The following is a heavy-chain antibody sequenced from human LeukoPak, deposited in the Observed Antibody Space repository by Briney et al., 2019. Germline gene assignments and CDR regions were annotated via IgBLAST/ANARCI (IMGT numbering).Heavy chain of an antibody. Sequence: SETLSLTCAVYGGSFSGYYWSWIRQPPGKGLEWIGEINHSGSTNYNPSLKSRVTISVDTSKNQFSLKLSSVTAADTAVYYCARGAGSRRKNYYYYYYMDVWGKGTTVTVSS. V-gene: IGHV4-34*01. J-gene: IGHJ6*03. CDR2: INHSGST. CDR1: GGSFSGYY. CDR3: ARGAGSRRKNYYYYYYMDV.